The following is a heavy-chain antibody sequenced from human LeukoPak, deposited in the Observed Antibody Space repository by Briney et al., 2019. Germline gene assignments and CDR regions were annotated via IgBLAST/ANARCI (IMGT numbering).Heavy chain of an antibody. D-gene: IGHD7-27*01. CDR1: GLTFSSYG. CDR3: AQDIAWGAFEH. V-gene: IGHV3-23*01. Sequence: GGSLRLSCVASGLTFSSYGMSWVRQAPGKGLEWVSSISGRGTSTFYADSVKGRFTISRDDSKNTLSLQMNSLRVEDTALYYCAQDIAWGAFEHWGQGTLVTVSS. J-gene: IGHJ4*02. CDR2: ISGRGTST.